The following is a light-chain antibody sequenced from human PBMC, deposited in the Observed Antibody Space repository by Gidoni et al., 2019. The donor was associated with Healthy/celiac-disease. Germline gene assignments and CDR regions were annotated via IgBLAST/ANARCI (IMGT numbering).Light chain of an antibody. Sequence: QSVLTQPPSVSGAPGQRVTIPCTGSSSNIGAGYDVHWYQQVPGTAPKLLIYGNSNRPSGVPDRFSGSKSGTSASLAITGLQAEDEADYYCQSYDNSVSGRLFGGGTKLTVL. J-gene: IGLJ2*01. CDR2: GNS. V-gene: IGLV1-40*01. CDR3: QSYDNSVSGRL. CDR1: SSNIGAGYD.